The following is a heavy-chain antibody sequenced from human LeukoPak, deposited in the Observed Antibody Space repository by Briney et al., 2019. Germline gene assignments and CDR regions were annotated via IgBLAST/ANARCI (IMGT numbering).Heavy chain of an antibody. J-gene: IGHJ4*02. CDR3: ARRLLWFGELSLFDY. CDR2: IGAYNGNT. V-gene: IGHV1-18*04. Sequence: ASVKVSCKASGYTFTSYGISWVRQAPGQGLEWMGWIGAYNGNTNYAQKLQGRVTMTTDTSTSTAYMELRSLRSDDTAVYYCARRLLWFGELSLFDYWGQGTLVTVSS. CDR1: GYTFTSYG. D-gene: IGHD3-10*01.